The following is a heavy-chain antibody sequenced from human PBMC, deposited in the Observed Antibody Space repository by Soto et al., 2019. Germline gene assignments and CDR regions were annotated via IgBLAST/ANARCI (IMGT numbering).Heavy chain of an antibody. J-gene: IGHJ4*02. CDR1: GGSISSSSYY. CDR2: VYYSGST. D-gene: IGHD2-21*01. Sequence: QLQLQESGPGLVKPSETLSLTCTVSGGSISSSSYYWGWIRQPPGKGLEWIGSVYYSGSTYYNPSLKSRVTMSEDTSENQFSLKLTSVTAADTAVYYCRVVIAPEDDYWGQGTLVTVSS. V-gene: IGHV4-39*01. CDR3: RVVIAPEDDY.